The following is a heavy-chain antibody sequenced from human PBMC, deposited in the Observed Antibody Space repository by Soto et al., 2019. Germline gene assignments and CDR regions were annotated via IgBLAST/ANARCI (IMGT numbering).Heavy chain of an antibody. J-gene: IGHJ4*02. CDR3: ARDIRGYSRAFDY. Sequence: VQLQESGPGLVKPSETLSLTCTVSGDSVRSDSYYWTWIRQPPGKGLEWIGYIYSSGTTNYNPSLKSRVTISLDTSSNQCSLELTSVTAADTAIYYCARDIRGYSRAFDYWGQGTLVTVSS. D-gene: IGHD5-18*01. CDR1: GDSVRSDSYY. V-gene: IGHV4-61*01. CDR2: IYSSGTT.